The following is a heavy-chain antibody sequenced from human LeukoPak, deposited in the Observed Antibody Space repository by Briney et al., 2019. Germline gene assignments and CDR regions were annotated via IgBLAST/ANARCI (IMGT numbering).Heavy chain of an antibody. J-gene: IGHJ5*02. Sequence: GGSLRLSCAASGFTFSSYAMSWVRQAPGKGLEWVSAISGSGGSTYYADSVKGRFTTSRDNSKNTLYLQMNSLRAEDTAVYYCAKGMKSVGWDKNWFDPWGQGTLVTVSS. CDR3: AKGMKSVGWDKNWFDP. CDR2: ISGSGGST. V-gene: IGHV3-23*01. D-gene: IGHD6-19*01. CDR1: GFTFSSYA.